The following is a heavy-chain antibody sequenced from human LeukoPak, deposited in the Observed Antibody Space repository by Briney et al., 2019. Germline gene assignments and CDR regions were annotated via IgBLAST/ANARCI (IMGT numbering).Heavy chain of an antibody. CDR1: GGTFSSYA. J-gene: IGHJ3*02. D-gene: IGHD4-17*01. CDR2: IIPIFGTA. V-gene: IGHV1-69*13. CDR3: ARDTTTVLAFDI. Sequence: ASVKVSCKASGGTFSSYAISWVRQAPGQGLEWMGGIIPIFGTANYAQKFQGRVTITADESTSTAYMELSSLRSEDTAVYYCARDTTTVLAFDIWGQGTMVTVSS.